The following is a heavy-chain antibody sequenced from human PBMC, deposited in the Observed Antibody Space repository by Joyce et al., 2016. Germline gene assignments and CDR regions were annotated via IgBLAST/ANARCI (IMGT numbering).Heavy chain of an antibody. Sequence: QVQLQASGPGLVKPSETLSLTCTVSGDSVSTGHYYWTWIRQPPGNVLEWIAYMYLSVETNYNSSLKSRVTLSLETSKNQFSLDPSSATAADTAVYYCARGPNGSSSWSWGQGTLVTVSS. CDR3: ARGPNGSSSWS. CDR2: MYLSVET. CDR1: GDSVSTGHYY. V-gene: IGHV4-61*01. J-gene: IGHJ4*02. D-gene: IGHD6-13*01.